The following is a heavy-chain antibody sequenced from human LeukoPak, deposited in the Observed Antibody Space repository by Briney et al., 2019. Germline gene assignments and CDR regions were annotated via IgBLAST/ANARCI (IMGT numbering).Heavy chain of an antibody. CDR1: GFTFSSYG. V-gene: IGHV3-48*02. J-gene: IGHJ3*01. D-gene: IGHD6-13*01. CDR3: ARDYSRWHGDFDV. Sequence: GGSLRLSCAASGFTFSSYGMHWVRQAPGKGLEWLSYIRSDSSTKYYADSVEGRFTISRDNAQNSLYLQMNSLRDEDSGVHFCARDYSRWHGDFDVWGQGTMVTVSS. CDR2: IRSDSSTK.